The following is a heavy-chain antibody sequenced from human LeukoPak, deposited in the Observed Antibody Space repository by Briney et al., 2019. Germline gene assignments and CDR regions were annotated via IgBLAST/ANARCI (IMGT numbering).Heavy chain of an antibody. D-gene: IGHD1-26*01. CDR3: AKDVRVGGGGMDV. Sequence: GGTLRLSCAASGFTFSTYAMNWVRQAPGKGLEWVSLISYSGANKYYAASVKGRFTISRDNSKNSLFLQMNSLRPDDTADYYCAKDVRVGGGGMDVRLQG. CDR2: ISYSGANK. CDR1: GFTFSTYA. J-gene: IGHJ6*01. V-gene: IGHV3-23*01.